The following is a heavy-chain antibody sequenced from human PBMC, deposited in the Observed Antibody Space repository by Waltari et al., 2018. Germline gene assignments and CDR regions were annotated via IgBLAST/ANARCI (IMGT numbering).Heavy chain of an antibody. CDR2: IYYSGST. J-gene: IGHJ6*02. CDR1: GGSISSSSYY. Sequence: QLQLQESGPGLVKPSETLSLTCTVSGGSISSSSYYWGWIRQRPGKGLEWIGSIYYSGSTYYNPSLKSRVTISVDTSKNQFSLKLSSVTAADTAVYYCASGYNWNAYYYYYGMDVWGQGTTVTVSS. D-gene: IGHD1-20*01. CDR3: ASGYNWNAYYYYYGMDV. V-gene: IGHV4-39*07.